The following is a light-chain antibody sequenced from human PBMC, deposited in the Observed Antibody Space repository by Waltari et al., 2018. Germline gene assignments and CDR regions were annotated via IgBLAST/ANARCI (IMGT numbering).Light chain of an antibody. CDR2: DVN. CDR1: SGDVGGYNY. V-gene: IGLV2-14*03. Sequence: QSALTQPASVSGSPGQSITISCAGTSGDVGGYNYVSWYQQHPGKAPKLMIYDVNNRPSVISNRFSGSKSGNTASLTFSGLQAEDEAAYYCSSYTRSDTYVFGTGTKVSVL. CDR3: SSYTRSDTYV. J-gene: IGLJ1*01.